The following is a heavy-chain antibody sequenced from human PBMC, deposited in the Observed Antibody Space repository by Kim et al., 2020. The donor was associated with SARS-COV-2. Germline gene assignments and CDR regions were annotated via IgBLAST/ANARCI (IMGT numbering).Heavy chain of an antibody. CDR3: ASGSGSAADY. J-gene: IGHJ4*02. D-gene: IGHD3-3*01. Sequence: SETLSLTCTVSGGSISSYYWSWIRQPPGKGLEWIGYIYYSGSTNYNPSLKSRVTISVDTSKNQFSLKLSSVTAADTAVYYCASGSGSAADYWGQGTLVTVSS. CDR1: GGSISSYY. V-gene: IGHV4-59*01. CDR2: IYYSGST.